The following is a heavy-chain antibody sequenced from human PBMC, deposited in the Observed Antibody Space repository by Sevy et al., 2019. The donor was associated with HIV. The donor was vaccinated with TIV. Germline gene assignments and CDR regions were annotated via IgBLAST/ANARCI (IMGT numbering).Heavy chain of an antibody. V-gene: IGHV4-59*13. Sequence: SETLSLTCNVSGYSMNTYYYSWIRQPPGEGLEWIGFMSYSGFTNSKPSLKSRVTLSIDTSKNQFSLKLTSVTAADTAIYYCASDQGAGYFDHWGQGTLVTVSS. CDR1: GYSMNTYY. CDR3: ASDQGAGYFDH. CDR2: MSYSGFT. J-gene: IGHJ4*02.